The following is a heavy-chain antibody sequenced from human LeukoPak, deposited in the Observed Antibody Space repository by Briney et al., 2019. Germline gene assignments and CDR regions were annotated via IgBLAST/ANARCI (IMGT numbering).Heavy chain of an antibody. J-gene: IGHJ4*02. CDR2: ISGSGGST. V-gene: IGHV3-23*01. D-gene: IGHD3-10*01. Sequence: GGSLRLSCAASGFTFRNYAVSWVRQAPGKGLEWVSAISGSGGSTYYADSVKGRLTISRDNSKNTLYLQMNSLRAEDTAVYYCAKAHYGSGSYYLGYFDYWGQGTLVTVSS. CDR1: GFTFRNYA. CDR3: AKAHYGSGSYYLGYFDY.